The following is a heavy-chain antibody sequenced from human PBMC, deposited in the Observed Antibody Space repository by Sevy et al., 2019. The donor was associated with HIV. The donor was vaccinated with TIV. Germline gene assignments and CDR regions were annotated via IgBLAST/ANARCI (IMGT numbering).Heavy chain of an antibody. CDR3: ARDLKGTLGYGIDV. J-gene: IGHJ6*02. D-gene: IGHD3-10*01. CDR1: GGSISSGGYY. CDR2: INYSGST. Sequence: SETLSLTCTVSGGSISSGGYYWSWIRQHPGKGLEWIGYINYSGSTYYNPSLKSRVTISVDTSKNQLSLKLSSVTAADTAVYYCARDLKGTLGYGIDVWGQGTTVTVSS. V-gene: IGHV4-31*03.